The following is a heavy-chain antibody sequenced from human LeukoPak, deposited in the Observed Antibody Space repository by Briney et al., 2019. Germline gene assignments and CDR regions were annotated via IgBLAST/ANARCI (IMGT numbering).Heavy chain of an antibody. D-gene: IGHD6-13*01. J-gene: IGHJ4*02. V-gene: IGHV4-30-4*08. CDR2: IYYSGST. CDR3: ASLGIAAAGRVDY. Sequence: PSQTLSLTCTVSGGSISSGDYYWGWIRQPPGKGLEWIAYIYYSGSTYYNPSLKSRVTIAVDTSKNQFSLKLSSVSAADTAVYYCASLGIAAAGRVDYWGQGTLVTVSS. CDR1: GGSISSGDYY.